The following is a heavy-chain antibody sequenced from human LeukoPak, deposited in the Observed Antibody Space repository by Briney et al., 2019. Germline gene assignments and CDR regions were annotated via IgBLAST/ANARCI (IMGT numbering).Heavy chain of an antibody. V-gene: IGHV4-34*01. D-gene: IGHD3-22*01. Sequence: KPSETLSLTCAVYGGSFSGYYWSWIRQPPGKGLEWIGSIYYSGSTYYNPSLKSRVTISVDTSKNQFSLKLSSVTAADTAVYYCASDYYDSSGPAFWGQGTLVTVSS. J-gene: IGHJ4*02. CDR1: GGSFSGYY. CDR2: IYYSGST. CDR3: ASDYYDSSGPAF.